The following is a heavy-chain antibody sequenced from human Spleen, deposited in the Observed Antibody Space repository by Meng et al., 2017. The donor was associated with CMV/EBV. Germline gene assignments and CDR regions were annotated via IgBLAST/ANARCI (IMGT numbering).Heavy chain of an antibody. Sequence: GGSLRLSCAASGFTFSNYYAMHWVRQAPGKGLEWVAALSYDGSKTFYADSVKGRVTISRDSSKNTLYLQMNSLRVEDTAVYYCARAPDGFDVWGQGAMVTVSS. CDR3: ARAPDGFDV. CDR2: LSYDGSKT. V-gene: IGHV3-30-3*01. CDR1: GFTFSNYYA. J-gene: IGHJ3*01.